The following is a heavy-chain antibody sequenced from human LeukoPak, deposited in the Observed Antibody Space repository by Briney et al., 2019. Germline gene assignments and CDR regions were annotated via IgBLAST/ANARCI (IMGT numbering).Heavy chain of an antibody. CDR1: GYSFTTYW. J-gene: IGHJ6*01. Sequence: GESLKISRKGSGYSFTTYWIGWVRQMPGKGLEWMGIIYPGYSDTRYSPPFQGQVTMSHNKSISTAYLQWSRLKASDTAMYCCARHGKGDIVAPLLRDYGMDVWGKGTTVTVSS. CDR2: IYPGYSDT. CDR3: ARHGKGDIVAPLLRDYGMDV. D-gene: IGHD5-12*01. V-gene: IGHV5-51*01.